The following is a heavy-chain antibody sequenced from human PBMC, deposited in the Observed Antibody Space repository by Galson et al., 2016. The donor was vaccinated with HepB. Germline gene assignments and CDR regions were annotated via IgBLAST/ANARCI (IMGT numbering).Heavy chain of an antibody. Sequence: SLRLSCAASGFTFNSAWMSWVRQAPGKGLEWLGRIKGKTDGETTDYVAPVKGRFTILRDDSKNGLYLQMNSLKTEDTAVYYCAALAGGYVIYWGQGTLVTVSS. CDR3: AALAGGYVIY. CDR1: GFTFNSAW. J-gene: IGHJ4*02. V-gene: IGHV3-15*01. D-gene: IGHD6-25*01. CDR2: IKGKTDGETT.